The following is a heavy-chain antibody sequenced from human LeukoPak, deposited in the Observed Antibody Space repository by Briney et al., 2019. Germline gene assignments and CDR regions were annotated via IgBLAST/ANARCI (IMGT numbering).Heavy chain of an antibody. D-gene: IGHD1-14*01. CDR2: IFHTGST. V-gene: IGHV4-38-2*02. J-gene: IGHJ6*03. CDR1: GGSISSGNY. CDR3: ARGGTDEGYYMDV. Sequence: SETLSLTCTVSGGSISSGNYWGWIRQPPGKGLEWIGSIFHTGSTYFNLSLKSRVTISVDTSKNQFSLRLSSVTAADTAVYYCARGGTDEGYYMDVWGKGTTVTVSS.